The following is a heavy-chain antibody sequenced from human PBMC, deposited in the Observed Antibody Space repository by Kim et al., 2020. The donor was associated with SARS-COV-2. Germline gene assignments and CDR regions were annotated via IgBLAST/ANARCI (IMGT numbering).Heavy chain of an antibody. CDR3: ARYRDSTYYFDY. Sequence: NSTPSLKSRVTISVDTSKNQFSLKLSSVTAADTAVYYCARYRDSTYYFDYWGQGTLVTVSS. J-gene: IGHJ4*02. D-gene: IGHD4-17*01. V-gene: IGHV4-4*09.